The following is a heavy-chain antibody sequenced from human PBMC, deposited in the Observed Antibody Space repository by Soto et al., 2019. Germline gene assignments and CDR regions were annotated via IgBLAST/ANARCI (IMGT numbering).Heavy chain of an antibody. CDR2: ISGTGVST. CDR3: ARGRATTTMKGIDY. Sequence: PGGSLRLSCAASGFTFSSYALSWVRQAPGKGLEWVSSISGTGVSTYYADSVKGRFTISRDNSENTLYLQMNSLRAEDTALYYCARGRATTTMKGIDYWGQGTLVTVSS. V-gene: IGHV3-23*01. D-gene: IGHD1-7*01. J-gene: IGHJ4*02. CDR1: GFTFSSYA.